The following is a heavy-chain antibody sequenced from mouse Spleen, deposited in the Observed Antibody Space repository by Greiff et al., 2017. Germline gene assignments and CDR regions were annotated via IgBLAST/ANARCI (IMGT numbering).Heavy chain of an antibody. CDR2: IYPGDGDT. V-gene: IGHV1-80*01. J-gene: IGHJ4*01. D-gene: IGHD1-1*01. CDR1: GYAFSSYW. CDR3: ARDYYGSSLYAMDY. Sequence: VQLQHSGAELVRPGSSVKISCKASGYAFSSYWMNWVKQRPGQGLEWIGQIYPGDGDTNYNGKFKGKATLTADKSSSTAYMQLSSLTSEDSAVYFCARDYYGSSLYAMDYWGQGTSVTVSS.